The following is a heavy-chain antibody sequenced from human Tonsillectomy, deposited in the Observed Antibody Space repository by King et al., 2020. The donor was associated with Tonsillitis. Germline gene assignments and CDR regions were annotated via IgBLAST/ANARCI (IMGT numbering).Heavy chain of an antibody. CDR3: ARDSGRLARTSALDI. Sequence: VQLVESGGGLVQPGGSLSLSCAASGFSFSYYSMNWVRQAPGKGLEWLSYINEDSSFIYYADSVKGRFTISRDNAKNSLYLQMSSLRDEDAAVYYCARDSGRLARTSALDIWGQGTMVTVSS. D-gene: IGHD1-26*01. V-gene: IGHV3-48*02. J-gene: IGHJ3*02. CDR1: GFSFSYYS. CDR2: INEDSSFI.